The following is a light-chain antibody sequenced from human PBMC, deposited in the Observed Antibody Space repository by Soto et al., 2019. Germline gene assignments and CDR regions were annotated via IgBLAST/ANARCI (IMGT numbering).Light chain of an antibody. CDR3: QHYSDSPVT. J-gene: IGKJ5*01. CDR1: HSVNSNY. V-gene: IGKV3-20*01. Sequence: EIVLTQSPGTLSLSPGERATLSCRASHSVNSNYLAWYRQRPGQAPRLLIYGASTRATGVPDTFSGRGSGTDFTLTISKLEPEDFAVYYCQHYSDSPVTFGQGTRLEIK. CDR2: GAS.